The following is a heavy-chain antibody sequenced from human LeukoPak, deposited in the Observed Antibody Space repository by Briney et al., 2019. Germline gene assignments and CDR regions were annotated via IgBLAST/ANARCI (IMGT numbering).Heavy chain of an antibody. CDR1: GGSISSSSYH. CDR2: IYYSGST. CDR3: ARWSGSYFDY. Sequence: SETLSLTCTVAGGSISSSSYHWGWIRQPPGKGLEWIGSIYYSGSTYYNPSLKSRVTISVDTSKNQFSLKLSSVTAADTAVYYCARWSGSYFDYWGQGTLVTVSS. J-gene: IGHJ4*02. V-gene: IGHV4-39*01. D-gene: IGHD1-26*01.